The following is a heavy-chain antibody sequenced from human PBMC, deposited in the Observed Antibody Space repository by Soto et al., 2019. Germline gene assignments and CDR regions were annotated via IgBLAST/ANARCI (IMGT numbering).Heavy chain of an antibody. J-gene: IGHJ6*02. CDR1: GGTFSSYA. CDR3: ARDPITMVRGVIIRDYYYYYGMDV. D-gene: IGHD3-10*01. V-gene: IGHV1-69*01. Sequence: GSCKAYGGTFSSYAISWVRQAPGQGLEWMGGIIPIFGTANYAQKFQGRVTITADESTSTAYMELSSLRSEDTAVYYCARDPITMVRGVIIRDYYYYYGMDVWGQGTTVTVSS. CDR2: IIPIFGTA.